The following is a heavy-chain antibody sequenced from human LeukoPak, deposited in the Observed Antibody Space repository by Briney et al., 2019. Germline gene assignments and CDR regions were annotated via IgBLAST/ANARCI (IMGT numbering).Heavy chain of an antibody. CDR2: IYYSGCT. J-gene: IGHJ4*02. V-gene: IGHV4-59*01. CDR3: AREAWSGYWPSYDY. D-gene: IGHD3-3*01. Sequence: SETLSLTCTVSGGSISSYYWSWIRQPPGKGLEWIGYIYYSGCTNYNPSLKSRVTISVDTSKNQFSLKLSSVTAADTAVYYCAREAWSGYWPSYDYWGQGTLVTVSS. CDR1: GGSISSYY.